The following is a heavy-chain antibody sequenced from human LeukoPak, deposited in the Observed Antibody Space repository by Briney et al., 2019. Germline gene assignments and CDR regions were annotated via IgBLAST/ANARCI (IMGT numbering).Heavy chain of an antibody. J-gene: IGHJ4*02. CDR3: AKEFNRGLPDY. D-gene: IGHD2-21*01. CDR2: ISYDGSNE. V-gene: IGHV3-30*18. CDR1: GFTFSTYG. Sequence: GGSLRLSCAASGFTFSTYGMHWVRQAPGKGLEWVAVISYDGSNEYYADSVKGRFTISRDNSKDTLYLQMSSLRAEDTAVYYCAKEFNRGLPDYWGQGTLVTVPS.